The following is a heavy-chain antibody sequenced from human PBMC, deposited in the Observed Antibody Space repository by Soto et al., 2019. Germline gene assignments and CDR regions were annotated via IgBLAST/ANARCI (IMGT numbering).Heavy chain of an antibody. V-gene: IGHV3-9*01. CDR1: GFTFDNYA. CDR2: ISWNSNTI. Sequence: GGSLRLSCAASGFTFDNYAMHWVRQAPGKGLEWVSGISWNSNTITYADSVKGRFTISRDNAKNSLYLQMNSLRAEDTAFYYCAKDTGPNWGQGTLVTVSS. CDR3: AKDTGPN. J-gene: IGHJ4*02.